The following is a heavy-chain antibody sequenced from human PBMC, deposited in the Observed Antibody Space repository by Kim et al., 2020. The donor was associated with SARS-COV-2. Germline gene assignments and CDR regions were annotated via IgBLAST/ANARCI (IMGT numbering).Heavy chain of an antibody. CDR2: IYSGGST. CDR1: GFIVSSNY. J-gene: IGHJ4*02. CDR3: ATDRGNWNDGGALFEH. V-gene: IGHV3-53*01. D-gene: IGHD1-1*01. Sequence: GGSLRLSCAASGFIVSSNYMSWVRQAPGKGLEWVSVIYSGGSTYYADSVKGRFTISRDNSKNTLYLQMNSLRAEDTAVYYCATDRGNWNDGGALFEHWGQGTLVTVSS.